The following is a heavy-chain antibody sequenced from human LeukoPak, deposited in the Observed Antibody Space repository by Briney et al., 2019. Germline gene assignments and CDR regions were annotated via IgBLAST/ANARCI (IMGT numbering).Heavy chain of an antibody. CDR2: ISWNSGSI. CDR1: GFTFDDYA. J-gene: IGHJ4*02. V-gene: IGHV3-9*01. CDR3: AKGPYYYDSSGYYGLDGFDY. Sequence: GGSLRLSCAASGFTFDDYAMHWVRQAPGKGLEWVSGISWNSGSIGYADSVKGRFTISRNNAKNSLYLQMNSLRAEDTALYYCAKGPYYYDSSGYYGLDGFDYWGQGTLVTVSS. D-gene: IGHD3-22*01.